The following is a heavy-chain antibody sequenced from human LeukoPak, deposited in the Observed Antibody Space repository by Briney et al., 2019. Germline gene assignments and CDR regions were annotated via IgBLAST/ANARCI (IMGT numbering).Heavy chain of an antibody. CDR3: VRDFDGIWGSPW. J-gene: IGHJ4*02. CDR1: GFTFSSSW. V-gene: IGHV3-7*05. Sequence: SGGSLRLSCAASGFTFSSSWMSWVRQAPGKGLQWVANIKQDGSEKYYVDSVKGRFTISRDNAKNSLFLQMNSLRAEDTAVYYCVRDFDGIWGSPWWGQGTLVTVSS. D-gene: IGHD3-16*01. CDR2: IKQDGSEK.